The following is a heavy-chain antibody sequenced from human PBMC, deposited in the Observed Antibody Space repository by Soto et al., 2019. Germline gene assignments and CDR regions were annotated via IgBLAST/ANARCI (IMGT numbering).Heavy chain of an antibody. D-gene: IGHD3-22*01. CDR2: IIPIVETP. V-gene: IGHV1-69*13. J-gene: IGHJ5*02. CDR1: GGTFNSYD. CDR3: ARLSRPNYYDTSGFFKDNWFDP. Sequence: SVKVSCKASGGTFNSYDINWVRQAPGQGLEWMGGIIPIVETPKYAQKFQGRVTITADESANTVYMELSSLRSEDTAMYYCARLSRPNYYDTSGFFKDNWFDPWGQGTLVTVSS.